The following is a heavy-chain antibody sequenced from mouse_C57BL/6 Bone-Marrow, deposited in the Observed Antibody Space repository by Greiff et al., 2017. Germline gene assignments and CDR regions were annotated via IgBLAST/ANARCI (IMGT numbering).Heavy chain of an antibody. Sequence: VQLQQPGAELVRPGTSVKLSCKASGYTFTSYWMHWVKQRPGQGLEWIGVIDPSDSYTNYNQKFKGKATLTVDTSSSTAYMQLSSLTSEDSAVYYCALVGATVVAHFDYWGQGTTLTVSS. D-gene: IGHD1-1*01. CDR1: GYTFTSYW. CDR3: ALVGATVVAHFDY. V-gene: IGHV1-59*01. J-gene: IGHJ2*01. CDR2: IDPSDSYT.